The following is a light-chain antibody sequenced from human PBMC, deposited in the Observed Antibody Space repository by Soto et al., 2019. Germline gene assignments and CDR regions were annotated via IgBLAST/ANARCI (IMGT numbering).Light chain of an antibody. V-gene: IGKV3D-7*01. Sequence: PGARATLSCRASQSVSSSYSAWYQQKPGQAPRLLIHGASTRATGFPARFSGSGSGTDFTLTISSLQPEDFATYYCQQLNSYPWTFGQGTKVDIK. CDR1: QSVSSSY. CDR3: QQLNSYPWT. J-gene: IGKJ1*01. CDR2: GAS.